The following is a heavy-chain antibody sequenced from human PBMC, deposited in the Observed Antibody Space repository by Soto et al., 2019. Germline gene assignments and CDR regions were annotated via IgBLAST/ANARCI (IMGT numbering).Heavy chain of an antibody. V-gene: IGHV1-2*02. CDR1: GYTFAAYY. CDR2: INPTSGGT. CDR3: ARDPDYGDY. J-gene: IGHJ4*02. Sequence: ASVKVSCKTSGYTFAAYYIHWIRQAPGQGLEWMGWINPTSGGTVYAQNFQDRVTMTRDTSISTAYMELRRLNSDDTAVYYCARDPDYGDYWGQGALVTVSS.